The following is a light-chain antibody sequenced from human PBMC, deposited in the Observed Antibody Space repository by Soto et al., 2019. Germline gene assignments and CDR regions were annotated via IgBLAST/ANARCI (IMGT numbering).Light chain of an antibody. CDR1: SSDVGGYNY. CDR2: ASS. CDR3: SSYTSGTTLYV. Sequence: QSTLTQPASVSGSTGQSITISCTGTSSDVGGYNYVSWYQHHAGKAPRLMIYASSNRPSGVSHRFSGSRSGNTASLTISGLQAEDEADYYCSSYTSGTTLYVFGNGTKLTV. J-gene: IGLJ1*01. V-gene: IGLV2-14*01.